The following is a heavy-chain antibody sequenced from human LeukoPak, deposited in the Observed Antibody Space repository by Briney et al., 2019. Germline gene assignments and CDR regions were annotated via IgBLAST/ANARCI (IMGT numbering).Heavy chain of an antibody. CDR2: IIPILGIA. CDR3: ARGIAAAGTNSYGMDV. J-gene: IGHJ6*02. V-gene: IGHV1-69*04. D-gene: IGHD6-13*01. Sequence: GASVKVSCKASGGTFSSYAISWVRQAPGQGLEWMGRIIPILGIANYAQKFQGRVTITADKSTSTAYMELSSLRSEDTAVYYCARGIAAAGTNSYGMDVWGQGTTVTVSS. CDR1: GGTFSSYA.